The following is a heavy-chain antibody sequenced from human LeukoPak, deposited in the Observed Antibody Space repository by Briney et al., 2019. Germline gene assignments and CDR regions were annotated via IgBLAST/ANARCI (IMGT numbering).Heavy chain of an antibody. CDR2: ISYDGSNK. CDR1: GFTFSSYA. CDR3: ARDAQDIVVVVAATRAHDAFDI. J-gene: IGHJ3*02. V-gene: IGHV3-30-3*01. D-gene: IGHD2-15*01. Sequence: PGGSLRLSCAASGFTFSSYAMHWVRQAPGKGLEWVAVISYDGSNKYYADSVKGRFTISRDNSKNTLYLQMNSLRAEDTAVYYCARDAQDIVVVVAATRAHDAFDIWGQGTMVTVSS.